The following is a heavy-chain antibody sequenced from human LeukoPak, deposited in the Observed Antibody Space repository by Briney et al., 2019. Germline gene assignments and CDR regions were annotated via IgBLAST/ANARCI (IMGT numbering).Heavy chain of an antibody. CDR2: INPNSGGT. CDR1: GYTFTGYY. J-gene: IGHJ5*02. Sequence: ASVKVSCKASGYTFTGYYMHWVRQAPGQGLEWMGWINPNSGGTNYAQKFQGRVTMTRDTSISTAYMELSRLRSDDTAVYYCARDRRVVKGNWFDPWGQGTLVTVSS. V-gene: IGHV1-2*02. D-gene: IGHD4-23*01. CDR3: ARDRRVVKGNWFDP.